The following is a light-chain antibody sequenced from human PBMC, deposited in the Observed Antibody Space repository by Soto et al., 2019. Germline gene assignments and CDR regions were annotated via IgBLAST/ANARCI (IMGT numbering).Light chain of an antibody. CDR1: QDINTY. CDR3: QQYGSSRYT. J-gene: IGKJ2*01. V-gene: IGKV3-11*01. CDR2: DAS. Sequence: EVVLTQSPATLSLSPGEKATLSCRASQDINTYLGWYQQKPGQPPRLLIYDASNRASGIPARFSGSGSGTDFTLTIDTLESEDFAVYYCQQYGSSRYTFGQGTKLEIK.